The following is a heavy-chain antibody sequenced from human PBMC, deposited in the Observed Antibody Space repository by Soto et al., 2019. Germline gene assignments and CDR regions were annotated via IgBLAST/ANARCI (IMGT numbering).Heavy chain of an antibody. Sequence: QVQLMQSGAEVKKPGSSVRVSCKASGGTFISHAINWVRQAPGQGLEWMGVIIPITETPNIAQKFQDRVTITADKSTTTVYMELSSLRSEDTAVYYCTSRPSGMTYHAVFDFWGQGTLVTVSS. J-gene: IGHJ4*02. CDR1: GGTFISHA. CDR2: IIPITETP. CDR3: TSRPSGMTYHAVFDF. V-gene: IGHV1-69*06. D-gene: IGHD2-21*02.